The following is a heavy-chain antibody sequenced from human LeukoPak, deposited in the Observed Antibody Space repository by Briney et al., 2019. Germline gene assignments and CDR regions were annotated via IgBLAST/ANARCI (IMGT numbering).Heavy chain of an antibody. D-gene: IGHD3-22*01. Sequence: KSGESLKISCKGSGYSFTSYWIGWVRQLPGKGLEWMGIIYPGDSDTRYSPSFQGQVTISADKSISTAYLQWSSLKASDTAMYYCARRYTYYDSSGYYDYWGQGTLVTVSS. CDR2: IYPGDSDT. J-gene: IGHJ4*02. CDR1: GYSFTSYW. CDR3: ARRYTYYDSSGYYDY. V-gene: IGHV5-51*01.